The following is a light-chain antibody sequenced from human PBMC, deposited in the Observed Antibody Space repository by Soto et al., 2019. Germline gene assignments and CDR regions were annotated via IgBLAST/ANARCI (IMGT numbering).Light chain of an antibody. CDR1: QSVSSSY. Sequence: IVLTQSPGTLSLSPGERATLSCRASQSVSSSYLAWYQQKPGQDPRLLIYGASSRATGIRDRFSGSGSGTDFTLTISRLEPEDFAVYYCQQYGSSWTFGQGTKVEIK. CDR2: GAS. V-gene: IGKV3-20*01. CDR3: QQYGSSWT. J-gene: IGKJ1*01.